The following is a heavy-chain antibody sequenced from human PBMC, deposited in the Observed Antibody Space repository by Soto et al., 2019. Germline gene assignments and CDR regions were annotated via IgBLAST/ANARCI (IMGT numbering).Heavy chain of an antibody. D-gene: IGHD3-16*01. CDR1: GFTVSDNY. CDR3: ARSDRDYAYALNV. CDR2: LYSGGRI. Sequence: EAQLVEAGGGLIQPGGSLRLSCAASGFTVSDNYITWVCQAPGKGLEWVSLLYSGGRIYYAYSGRGRITISRDTSKTTLYLQMNSLRTEDTAVYYCARSDRDYAYALNVWGQGTTVTVSS. J-gene: IGHJ6*02. V-gene: IGHV3-53*01.